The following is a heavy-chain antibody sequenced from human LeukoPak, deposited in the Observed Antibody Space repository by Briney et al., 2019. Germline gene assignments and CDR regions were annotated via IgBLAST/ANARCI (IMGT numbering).Heavy chain of an antibody. Sequence: SVKVSCKVSGYILTELSMHWVRQAPGQGLEWMGGYIPVFGTSNYTQSLQGRVTITADESTTTVYMELSSLRSEDTAVYYCARAVYYYDSSGYRESSFDIWGQGTVVTVSP. CDR3: ARAVYYYDSSGYRESSFDI. CDR1: GYILTELS. V-gene: IGHV1-69*13. J-gene: IGHJ3*02. D-gene: IGHD3-22*01. CDR2: YIPVFGTS.